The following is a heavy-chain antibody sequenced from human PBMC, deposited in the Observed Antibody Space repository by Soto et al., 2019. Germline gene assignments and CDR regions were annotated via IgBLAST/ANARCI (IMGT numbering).Heavy chain of an antibody. CDR2: IYSGGST. V-gene: IGHV3-53*01. CDR1: GFTVSSNY. Sequence: PGGSLRLSCAASGFTVSSNYMSWVRQAPGKGLEWVSVIYSGGSTYYADSVKGRFTISRDNSKNTLYLQMNSLRAEDTAVYYCARGVVVVQLDYWGQGTLVTVSS. J-gene: IGHJ4*02. CDR3: ARGVVVVQLDY. D-gene: IGHD3-22*01.